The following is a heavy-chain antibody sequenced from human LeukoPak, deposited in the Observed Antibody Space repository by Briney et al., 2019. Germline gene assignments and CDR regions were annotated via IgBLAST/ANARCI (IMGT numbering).Heavy chain of an antibody. CDR1: GFTFSSYS. V-gene: IGHV3-48*04. J-gene: IGHJ4*02. D-gene: IGHD3-10*01. CDR3: ARVSGSPEY. Sequence: PGGSLRLSCAASGFTFSSYSMNWVRQAPGKGLEWVSYISSSSSTIYYADSVKGRFTISRDNAKNSLYLQMNRLRAEDTAVYYCARVSGSPEYWGQGTLVTVSS. CDR2: ISSSSSTI.